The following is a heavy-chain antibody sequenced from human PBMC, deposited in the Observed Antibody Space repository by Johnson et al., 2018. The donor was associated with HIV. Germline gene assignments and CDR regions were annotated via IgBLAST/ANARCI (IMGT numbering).Heavy chain of an antibody. Sequence: EVQLVESGGGVVRPGGSLRLSCAASGFKFDDYGMSWVRQAPGKGLEWVSGINWNGGSTGYADSVKGRFTISRDNSKNTLYLQINSLRAEDTAVYYCAKDGSSSSGGAFDIWGQGTMVIVSS. V-gene: IGHV3-20*04. CDR3: AKDGSSSSGGAFDI. D-gene: IGHD6-6*01. J-gene: IGHJ3*02. CDR2: INWNGGST. CDR1: GFKFDDYG.